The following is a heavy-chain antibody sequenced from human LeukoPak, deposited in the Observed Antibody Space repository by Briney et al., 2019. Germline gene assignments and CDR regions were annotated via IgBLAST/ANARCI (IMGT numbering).Heavy chain of an antibody. CDR3: ARLLWFGESPLFDY. CDR2: IDYSGST. D-gene: IGHD3-10*01. V-gene: IGHV4-39*01. J-gene: IGHJ4*02. Sequence: SETLSLTCTVSGGSIRSSLYYWAWIRQTPGKGLEWIGSIDYSGSTNYNPSLKSRATIFVDTSKNQFSLKLSSLTAADAAVYYCARLLWFGESPLFDYWGQGTLVTVSS. CDR1: GGSIRSSLYY.